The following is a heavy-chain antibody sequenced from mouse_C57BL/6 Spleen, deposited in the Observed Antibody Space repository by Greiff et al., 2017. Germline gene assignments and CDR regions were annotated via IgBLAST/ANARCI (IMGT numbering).Heavy chain of an antibody. CDR3: GRWGSAGYVRFAY. J-gene: IGHJ3*01. D-gene: IGHD3-2*02. Sequence: QVQLQQSGAELVKPGASVKMSCKASGYTFTSYWITWVKQRPGQGLEWIGDIYPGSGSTNYNEKFKSKATLTVATSSSTAYMQLSSLTSEDSAVYYCGRWGSAGYVRFAYWGQGTLVTVSA. CDR2: IYPGSGST. V-gene: IGHV1-55*01. CDR1: GYTFTSYW.